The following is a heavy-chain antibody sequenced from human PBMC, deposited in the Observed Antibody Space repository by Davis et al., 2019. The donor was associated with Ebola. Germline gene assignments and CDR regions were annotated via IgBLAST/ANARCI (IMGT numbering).Heavy chain of an antibody. J-gene: IGHJ4*02. CDR3: AKEEISSGYYYRYYFDY. CDR2: ISYDGSNK. CDR1: GFTFSSYG. D-gene: IGHD3-22*01. V-gene: IGHV3-30*18. Sequence: GESLKISCAASGFTFSSYGMHWVRQAPGKGLEWVAVISYDGSNKYYADSVKGRFTISRDNSKNTLYLQMNSLRAEDTAVYYCAKEEISSGYYYRYYFDYWGQGTLVTVSS.